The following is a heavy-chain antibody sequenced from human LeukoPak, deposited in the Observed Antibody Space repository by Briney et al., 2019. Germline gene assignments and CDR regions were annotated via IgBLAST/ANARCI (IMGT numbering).Heavy chain of an antibody. V-gene: IGHV4-59*01. CDR1: GGSIGDYY. CDR2: VYYSGST. CDR3: ARGPGSGTYWAFDY. D-gene: IGHD1-26*01. Sequence: SETLSLTCTVSGGSIGDYYWSWIRQPPGKGLEWIGYVYYSGSTSYNPSLKSRVTISVDTSKNQFSLKLSSVTAADAAVYYCARGPGSGTYWAFDYWGQGTLVTVSS. J-gene: IGHJ4*02.